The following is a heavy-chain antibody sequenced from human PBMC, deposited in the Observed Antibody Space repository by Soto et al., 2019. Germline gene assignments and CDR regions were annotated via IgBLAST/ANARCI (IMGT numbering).Heavy chain of an antibody. Sequence: PSDTLSLTCDVDCVSFRDDIWTWILQTPGKGLQWIGQINHSGSANYNPSLKSRVTISVHTSSSQFSLELSSVTAADTAVYYCARRGLAPAANFDGMDVWGQGTTVT. D-gene: IGHD2-2*01. CDR1: CVSFRDDI. V-gene: IGHV4-34*01. CDR2: INHSGSA. J-gene: IGHJ6*02. CDR3: ARRGLAPAANFDGMDV.